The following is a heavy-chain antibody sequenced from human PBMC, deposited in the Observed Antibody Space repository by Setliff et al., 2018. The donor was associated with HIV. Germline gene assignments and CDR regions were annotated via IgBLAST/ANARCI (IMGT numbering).Heavy chain of an antibody. D-gene: IGHD6-19*01. CDR2: IIPMFGTG. CDR3: ARVAHSSSYHYYGMDV. V-gene: IGHV1-69*05. J-gene: IGHJ6*02. CDR1: GGTSSSYG. Sequence: ASVKVSCKASGGTSSSYGISWVRQAPGQGLEWMGAIIPMFGTGFYAQKFQGRVTITTDESRTTSYMELSSLRFEDTAVYFCARVAHSSSYHYYGMDVWGQGTTVTVSS.